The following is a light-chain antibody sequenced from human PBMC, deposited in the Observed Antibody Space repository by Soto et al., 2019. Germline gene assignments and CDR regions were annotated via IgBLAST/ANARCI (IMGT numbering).Light chain of an antibody. CDR2: GAS. V-gene: IGKV3-20*01. CDR1: RSVSSSY. Sequence: EIVLTQSPGTLSLSPGERATLSCRASRSVSSSYLAWYQQKPGQAPRLLIYGASSRATGIPDRFSGSGSGIDFTLTISRLEPEDFAVYYCQPYGSSPPYTFGQGTKLEIK. CDR3: QPYGSSPPYT. J-gene: IGKJ2*01.